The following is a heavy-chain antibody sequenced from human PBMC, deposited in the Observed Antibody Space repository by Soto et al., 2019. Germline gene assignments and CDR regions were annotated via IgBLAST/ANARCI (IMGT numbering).Heavy chain of an antibody. Sequence: SVKVSCKASGGTFSSYAISWVRQAPGQGLEWMGGIIPIFGTANYAQKFQERVTITRDMSTSTAYMELSSLRSEDTAVYYCAAGYGAQEAADYWGQGTLVTVSS. J-gene: IGHJ4*02. CDR1: GGTFSSYA. CDR3: AAGYGAQEAADY. CDR2: IIPIFGTA. D-gene: IGHD4-17*01. V-gene: IGHV1-69*05.